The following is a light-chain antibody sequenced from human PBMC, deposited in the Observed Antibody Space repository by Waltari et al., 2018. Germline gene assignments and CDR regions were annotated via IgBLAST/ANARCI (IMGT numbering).Light chain of an antibody. CDR3: AAWDDSLNGLYV. CDR1: SSNIGTKP. Sequence: QSVLTQPPSASGTPGQRVTISCSGSSSNIGTKPVTWYQQLPGMAPRLLIYGDNQRPSGVPRRFSASKSGTSASLAISGLQSEDEADYFCAAWDDSLNGLYVFGTGTTVTVL. V-gene: IGLV1-44*01. CDR2: GDN. J-gene: IGLJ1*01.